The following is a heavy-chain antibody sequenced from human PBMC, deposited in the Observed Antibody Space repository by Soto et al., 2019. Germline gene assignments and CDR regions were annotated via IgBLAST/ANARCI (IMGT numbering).Heavy chain of an antibody. CDR2: INAGNGNT. J-gene: IGHJ6*02. CDR3: ARDFYYYYGMDV. V-gene: IGHV1-3*01. Sequence: ASVQVSCKASGYTFTSYAMHWVRQAPGQRLEWMGWINAGNGNTKYSQKFQGRVTITRDTSASTAYMELSNLRSEDTAVYYCARDFYYYYGMDVWGQGTTVTVS. CDR1: GYTFTSYA.